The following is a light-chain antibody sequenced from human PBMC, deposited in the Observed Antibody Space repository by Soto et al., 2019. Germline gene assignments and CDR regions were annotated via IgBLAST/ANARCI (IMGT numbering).Light chain of an antibody. CDR3: AAWDDSLNGWV. V-gene: IGLV1-44*01. J-gene: IGLJ3*02. CDR2: SSN. Sequence: QSVLTQPPSASGTPGQRVTISCSGSSSNIGSNTVNWYQQLQETAPKLLIYSSNQRPSGVPERFSGSKSGTSASLAISGLQSEDEADYYCAAWDDSLNGWVFGGGTKLTVL. CDR1: SSNIGSNT.